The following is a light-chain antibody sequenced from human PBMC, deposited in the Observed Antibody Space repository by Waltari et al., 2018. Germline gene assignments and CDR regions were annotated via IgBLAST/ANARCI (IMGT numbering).Light chain of an antibody. J-gene: IGLJ3*02. V-gene: IGLV1-40*01. Sequence: QSVLTQPPLVSGAPGQRVTISCTGSGPNIGAGYHVHWYQQLPRAAPKLLIYGSSSRSLGVPDRFFGSTSGTSASLAIIGLQAEDEADYYCQSYDTSLSVVFGGGTKLTVL. CDR2: GSS. CDR3: QSYDTSLSVV. CDR1: GPNIGAGYH.